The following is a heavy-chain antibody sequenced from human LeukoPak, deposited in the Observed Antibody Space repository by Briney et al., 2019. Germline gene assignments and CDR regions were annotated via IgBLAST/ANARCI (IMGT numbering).Heavy chain of an antibody. Sequence: SETLSLTCTIPGGSISDYYWSWIRQPPGKGLEWIGYVYYSGSTKYNPSLNSRVTISSDTSKKQLSLKVTPVTAADTAVYYCARRRAVPGHYYFDYWGQGILVTVSS. J-gene: IGHJ4*02. CDR2: VYYSGST. CDR3: ARRRAVPGHYYFDY. V-gene: IGHV4-59*08. CDR1: GGSISDYY. D-gene: IGHD3-10*01.